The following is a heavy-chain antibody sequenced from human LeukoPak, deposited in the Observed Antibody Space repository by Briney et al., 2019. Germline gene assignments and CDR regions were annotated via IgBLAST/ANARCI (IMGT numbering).Heavy chain of an antibody. CDR3: ASEYSTSSLYYYGMDV. Sequence: GGSLRLSCAASGFTFSSYGMHWVRQAPGKGLEWVAVIWYDGSNKYYADSVKGRFTISRDNSKNTLFLQMNSLRAEDTAVYYCASEYSTSSLYYYGMDVRGQGTTVTVSS. D-gene: IGHD6-6*01. J-gene: IGHJ6*02. V-gene: IGHV3-33*01. CDR1: GFTFSSYG. CDR2: IWYDGSNK.